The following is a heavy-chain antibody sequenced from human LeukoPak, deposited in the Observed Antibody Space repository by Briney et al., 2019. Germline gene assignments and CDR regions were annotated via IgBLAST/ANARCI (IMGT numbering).Heavy chain of an antibody. J-gene: IGHJ6*03. Sequence: SETLSLTCTVSGGSISSYYWSWIRQPPGKGLEWIGYIYYSGSTNYNPSLKSRVTMSVDTSKNQFSLKLSSVTAADTAVYYCARAPHDYDFWSGYYLEDYYYYYMDVWGKGTTVTVSS. CDR1: GGSISSYY. V-gene: IGHV4-59*12. D-gene: IGHD3-3*01. CDR3: ARAPHDYDFWSGYYLEDYYYYYMDV. CDR2: IYYSGST.